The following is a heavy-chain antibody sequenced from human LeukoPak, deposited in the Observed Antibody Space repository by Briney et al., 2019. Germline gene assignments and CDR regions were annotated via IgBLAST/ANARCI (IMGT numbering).Heavy chain of an antibody. D-gene: IGHD2-15*01. J-gene: IGHJ4*02. Sequence: PGGSLRLSCAASGFTFSTYSMNWVRQAPGKGLEWVSYIDSSSSTIYYADSVRGRFTISRDKATNSLYLQMDSLRAADTAVYYCAREGPQYCSGGSCYLFDYWGQGTLVTVSS. V-gene: IGHV3-48*01. CDR2: IDSSSSTI. CDR3: AREGPQYCSGGSCYLFDY. CDR1: GFTFSTYS.